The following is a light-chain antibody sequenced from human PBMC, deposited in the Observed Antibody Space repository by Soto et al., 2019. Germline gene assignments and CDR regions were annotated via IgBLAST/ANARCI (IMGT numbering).Light chain of an antibody. J-gene: IGKJ2*01. CDR2: GAS. Sequence: EIVLTQSPGTLSLSPGERATLSCRASHSVSSTWLAWYQQKPGQPPRLLIYGASSRASGIPDRFSGSGSGTDFTLTISRLEPEDFAVYYCQQYGSSRYTFGQGTKPEIK. V-gene: IGKV3-20*01. CDR1: HSVSSTW. CDR3: QQYGSSRYT.